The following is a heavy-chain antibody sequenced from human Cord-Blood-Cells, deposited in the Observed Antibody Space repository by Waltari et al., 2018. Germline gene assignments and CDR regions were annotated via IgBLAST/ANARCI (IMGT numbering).Heavy chain of an antibody. CDR2: MNANSGST. Sequence: QVQLVQSGAEVKKPGASVKVSCKASGYTFTSYDINWVRQATGQVSEGRGWMNANSGSTGSAQKFQGRVTITRNTSISTAYMELSSLRSEDTAVYYCARGRSGSSNWFDPWGQGTLVTVSS. CDR1: GYTFTSYD. J-gene: IGHJ5*02. CDR3: ARGRSGSSNWFDP. V-gene: IGHV1-8*03. D-gene: IGHD6-6*01.